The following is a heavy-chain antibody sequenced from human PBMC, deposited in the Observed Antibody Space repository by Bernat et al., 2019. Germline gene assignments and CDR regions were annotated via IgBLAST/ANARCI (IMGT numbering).Heavy chain of an antibody. J-gene: IGHJ3*02. CDR1: GFTFSSYG. CDR3: AREGGMSDAFDI. Sequence: QVQLVESGGGVVQPGRSLRLSCAASGFTFSSYGMHWVRQAPGKGLEWVAVIWYDGSNKYYADSVKGRFTISRDNSKNTLYLQMNSLRAEDTAVYYCAREGGMSDAFDIWGQGTMVTVSS. V-gene: IGHV3-33*01. D-gene: IGHD6-13*01. CDR2: IWYDGSNK.